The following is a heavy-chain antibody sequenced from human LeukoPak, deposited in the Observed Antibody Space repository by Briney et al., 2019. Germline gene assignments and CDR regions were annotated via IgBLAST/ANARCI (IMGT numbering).Heavy chain of an antibody. Sequence: SETLSLTCTVSGGSISSGDYYWSWIRQPPGKGLEWIGYTYYSGSTYYNPSLKSRVTISVDTSKNQFSLKLSSVTAADTAVYYCARLGSLSQWPIDYWGQGTLVTVSS. CDR3: ARLGSLSQWPIDY. J-gene: IGHJ4*02. CDR2: TYYSGST. D-gene: IGHD6-19*01. CDR1: GGSISSGDYY. V-gene: IGHV4-30-4*01.